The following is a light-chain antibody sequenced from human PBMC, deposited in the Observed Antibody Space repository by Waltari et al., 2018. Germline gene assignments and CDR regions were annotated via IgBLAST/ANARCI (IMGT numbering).Light chain of an antibody. CDR2: DVS. CDR3: CSYAGRYTWV. V-gene: IGLV2-11*01. J-gene: IGLJ3*02. Sequence: QSAPTQPRSVSGSPGQSVTISCTGTSSDVGGYNYVSWFQQHPGKAPKLMIHDVSKRPSGVPDRFSGSKSGNTASLTISGLQADDETDYYCCSYAGRYTWVFGGGTKLTVL. CDR1: SSDVGGYNY.